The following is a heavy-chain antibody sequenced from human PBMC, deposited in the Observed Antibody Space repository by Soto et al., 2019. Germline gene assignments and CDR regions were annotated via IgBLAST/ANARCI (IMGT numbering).Heavy chain of an antibody. CDR1: GFTFSNYA. D-gene: IGHD4-17*01. J-gene: IGHJ1*01. Sequence: EVQLLESGGGLVQPGGSLRLSCATSGFTFSNYAITWVRQAPGKGLEWVSSISGSGGNTYYADSVKGRFTISRDNSKNTLFLQMNSLRAEDTAVYYCAKDLWFSLRPYGDYDYFQHWGQGTLVTVSS. CDR2: ISGSGGNT. CDR3: AKDLWFSLRPYGDYDYFQH. V-gene: IGHV3-23*01.